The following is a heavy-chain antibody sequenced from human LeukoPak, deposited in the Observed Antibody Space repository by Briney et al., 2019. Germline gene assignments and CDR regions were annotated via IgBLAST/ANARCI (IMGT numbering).Heavy chain of an antibody. CDR3: AKGSHYDYVRGDAFDI. Sequence: GGSLRLSCAASGFTFDDYAMHWVRQAPGKGLEWVSGISWNSGSIGYADSVKGRFTISRDNAKNSLYLQMNSLRAEDTALHYCAKGSHYDYVRGDAFDIWGQGTMVTVSS. CDR2: ISWNSGSI. J-gene: IGHJ3*02. V-gene: IGHV3-9*01. CDR1: GFTFDDYA. D-gene: IGHD3-16*01.